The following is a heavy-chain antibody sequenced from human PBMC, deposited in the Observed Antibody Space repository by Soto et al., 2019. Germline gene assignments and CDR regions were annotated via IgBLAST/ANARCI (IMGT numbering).Heavy chain of an antibody. CDR1: GGTFSCYA. V-gene: IGHV1-69*13. Sequence: SVKVSCRASGGTFSCYAISWVRQAPGQGLEWMGGIIPIFGTANYAQKFQGRVTITADESTSTAYMELSSLRSEDTAVYYCARGAGSRTSPGMDVWGQGTTVTVSS. J-gene: IGHJ6*02. D-gene: IGHD1-26*01. CDR2: IIPIFGTA. CDR3: ARGAGSRTSPGMDV.